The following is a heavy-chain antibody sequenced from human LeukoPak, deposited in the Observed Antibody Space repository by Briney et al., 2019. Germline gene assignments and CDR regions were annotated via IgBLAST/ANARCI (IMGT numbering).Heavy chain of an antibody. CDR1: GYTFTGYY. D-gene: IGHD2-21*02. Sequence: GASVKDSCKASGYTFTGYYMHWVRQAPGQGLEWMGWINPSSGGTNYAQKFRGRVTMTRDTSISTAYMELSRLRSDDTAVYYCARVRRHIVVVTAFWFDYWGQGTLVTVSS. CDR3: ARVRRHIVVVTAFWFDY. V-gene: IGHV1-2*02. J-gene: IGHJ4*02. CDR2: INPSSGGT.